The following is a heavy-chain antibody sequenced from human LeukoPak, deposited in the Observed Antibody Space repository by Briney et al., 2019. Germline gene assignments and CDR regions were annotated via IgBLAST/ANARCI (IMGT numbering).Heavy chain of an antibody. CDR3: ARDSRRGYSCEFDY. V-gene: IGHV3-13*01. Sequence: GGSLRLSCAASGFTFSSYDMHWVRQATGRGLEWVSGIGTAGDTYYLDSVKGRFTISRENAKNSLYLQMNSLRVEDTAVYYCARDSRRGYSCEFDYWGQGTLVSVSS. CDR2: IGTAGDT. CDR1: GFTFSSYD. D-gene: IGHD5-18*01. J-gene: IGHJ4*02.